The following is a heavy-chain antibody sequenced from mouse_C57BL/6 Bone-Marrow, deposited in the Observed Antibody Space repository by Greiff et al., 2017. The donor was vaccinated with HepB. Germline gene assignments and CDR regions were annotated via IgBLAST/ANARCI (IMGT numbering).Heavy chain of an antibody. CDR2: IRSKSNNYAT. CDR3: VRPSYYTWFAY. CDR1: GFSFNTYA. Sequence: EVQRVESGGGLVQPKGSLKLSCAASGFSFNTYAMNWVRQAPGKGLEWVARIRSKSNNYATYYADSVKDRFTISRDDSESMLYLQMNNLKTEDTAMYYCVRPSYYTWFAYWGQGTLVTVSA. J-gene: IGHJ3*01. D-gene: IGHD2-12*01. V-gene: IGHV10-1*01.